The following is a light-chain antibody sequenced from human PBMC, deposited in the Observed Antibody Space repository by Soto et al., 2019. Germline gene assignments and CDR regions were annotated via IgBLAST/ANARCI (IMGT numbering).Light chain of an antibody. CDR2: AAS. CDR3: QQSYSTPF. J-gene: IGKJ3*01. Sequence: DIQMTQSPSSLSASVGDRVTITCRASQSISSYLNWYQQKPGKAPKLLIYAASSLQSGVPSRFSGSGSGTDFPLTISSPQPEDFATYYCQQSYSTPFFGPGTKVDIK. CDR1: QSISSY. V-gene: IGKV1-39*01.